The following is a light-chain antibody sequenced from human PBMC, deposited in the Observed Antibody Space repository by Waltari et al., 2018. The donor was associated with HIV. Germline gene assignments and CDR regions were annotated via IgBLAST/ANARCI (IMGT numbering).Light chain of an antibody. CDR1: PAITSS. V-gene: IGKV1-13*02. CDR2: DAS. Sequence: AIQLTQSPSSLSASVGDRVTFTCRTSPAITSSLAWYQQKPGKTPKLLIFDASTLESGVPSRFSGSGSGTDFTLTISSLQPEDFATYYCQQFNLYPLTFGGGTKVEI. J-gene: IGKJ4*01. CDR3: QQFNLYPLT.